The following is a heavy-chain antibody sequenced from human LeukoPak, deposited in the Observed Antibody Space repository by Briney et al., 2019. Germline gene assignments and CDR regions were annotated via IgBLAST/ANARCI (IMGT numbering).Heavy chain of an antibody. CDR3: ARELGGYFDY. J-gene: IGHJ4*02. D-gene: IGHD1-26*01. CDR2: ISSSSSYI. CDR1: GFTFSSYS. V-gene: IGHV3-21*01. Sequence: GSLRLSCAASGFTFSSYSMNWVRQAPGKELEWVSAISSSSSYIYYADSVKGRFTISRDNAKNSLYLQMNSLRAEDTAVYYCARELGGYFDYWGQGTLVTVSS.